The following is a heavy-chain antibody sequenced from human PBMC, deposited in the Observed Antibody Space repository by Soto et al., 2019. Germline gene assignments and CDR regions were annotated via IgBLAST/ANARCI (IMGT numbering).Heavy chain of an antibody. V-gene: IGHV4-39*01. CDR1: GTSISSGTFY. J-gene: IGHJ4*02. CDR3: ARGPPVLLWFGEPMGFDY. CDR2: IYYDGGT. Sequence: SETLSLTCTVSGTSISSGTFYWGWIRQPPGKGLESIANIYYDGGTYYNPSLKSRVTISLDTSKNQFSLKLSSVTAADTAVYYCARGPPVLLWFGEPMGFDYWGQGTLVTVSS. D-gene: IGHD3-10*01.